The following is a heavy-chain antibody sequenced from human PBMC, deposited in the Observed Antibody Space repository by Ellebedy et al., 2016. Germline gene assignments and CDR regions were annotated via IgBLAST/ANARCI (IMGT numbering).Heavy chain of an antibody. CDR1: GFTFSNYV. D-gene: IGHD3-16*01. V-gene: IGHV3-23*01. J-gene: IGHJ5*02. Sequence: GGSLRLXXTASGFTFSNYVMSWVRQAPGKGLKWVSGISRTDDSTYYADSVKGRFTISRDNAKNSLYLQMNSLRAEDTAVYYCVRGVGGTSLNWFDPWGQGTLVTVSS. CDR3: VRGVGGTSLNWFDP. CDR2: ISRTDDST.